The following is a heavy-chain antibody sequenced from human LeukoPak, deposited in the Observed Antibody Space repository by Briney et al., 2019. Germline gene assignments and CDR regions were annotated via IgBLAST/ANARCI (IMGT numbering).Heavy chain of an antibody. V-gene: IGHV3-21*01. Sequence: GGSLRLSCAASGFTFSSYSMNWVRQAPGKGLEWVSSISSSSSYIYYADSVKGRFTISRDNAKNSLYLQMNSLRAEDTAVYYCARDRRPFGTIDNWGQGTLVTVSS. CDR1: GFTFSSYS. CDR2: ISSSSSYI. CDR3: ARDRRPFGTIDN. J-gene: IGHJ4*02. D-gene: IGHD1-7*01.